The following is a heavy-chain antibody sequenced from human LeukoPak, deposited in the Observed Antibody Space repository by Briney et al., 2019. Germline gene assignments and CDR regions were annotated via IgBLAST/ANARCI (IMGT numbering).Heavy chain of an antibody. CDR3: ANEIRPNDY. D-gene: IGHD4-17*01. Sequence: GGSLRLSCAASGFTFSSYWMSWVRQAPGKGLEWVSAISISGSKTYYADSVKGRFTISRDNSKNTLYLQMNSLRAEDTAVHYCANEIRPNDYWGQGTQVTDSS. J-gene: IGHJ4*02. CDR2: ISISGSKT. CDR1: GFTFSSYW. V-gene: IGHV3-23*01.